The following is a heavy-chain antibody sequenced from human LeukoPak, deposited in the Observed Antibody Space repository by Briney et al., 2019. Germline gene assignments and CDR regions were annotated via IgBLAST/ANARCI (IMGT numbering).Heavy chain of an antibody. CDR1: GYSFTSYW. CDR2: IYPADSDT. J-gene: IGHJ4*02. Sequence: GESLKISCKGSGYSFTSYWIGWVRQMPGKGLEWMGIIYPADSDTRYSPSFQGQVTISADKSISTAYLHWSSLKASDTAMYYCARRITLYYFDYWGQGTLVTVSS. V-gene: IGHV5-51*01. CDR3: ARRITLYYFDY. D-gene: IGHD5-24*01.